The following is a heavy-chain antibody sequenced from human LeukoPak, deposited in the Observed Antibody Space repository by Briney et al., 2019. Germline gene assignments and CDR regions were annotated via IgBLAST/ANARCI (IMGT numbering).Heavy chain of an antibody. D-gene: IGHD1-26*01. CDR1: GGSISSYY. V-gene: IGHV4-59*08. CDR2: IYYSGST. J-gene: IGHJ3*01. CDR3: ARRTGGHSGNYYVVFDF. Sequence: PSETLSLTCTVSGGSISSYYWSWIRQPPGKGLEWFGYIYYSGSTNYNPSLKSRVTISVDTSKNQFSLKLSSVTAADTAVYYCARRTGGHSGNYYVVFDFWGQGTMVTVSS.